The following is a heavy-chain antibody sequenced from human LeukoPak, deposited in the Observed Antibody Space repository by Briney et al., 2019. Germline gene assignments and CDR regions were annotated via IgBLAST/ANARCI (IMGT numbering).Heavy chain of an antibody. J-gene: IGHJ6*02. CDR3: AKDFWSGYYTIGGPYYYYGMDV. CDR2: ISGSGGST. Sequence: PGGSLRLSCAASGFTFSSYAMSWVRQAPGKGLEWVSAISGSGGSTYYADSVKGRFTISRDNSKNTLYLQMNSLRAEDTAVYYCAKDFWSGYYTIGGPYYYYGMDVWGQGTTVTVSS. V-gene: IGHV3-23*01. CDR1: GFTFSSYA. D-gene: IGHD3-3*01.